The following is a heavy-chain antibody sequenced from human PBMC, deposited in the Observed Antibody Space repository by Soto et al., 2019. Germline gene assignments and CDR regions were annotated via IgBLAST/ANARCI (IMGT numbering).Heavy chain of an antibody. Sequence: GGSLRLSCAASGFTVSSNYMSWVRQAPGKGLEWVSVIYSGGSTYYADSVKGRFTISRDNSKNTLYLQMNSLRAEDTAVYYCARDRPSSTSCYSGCVPTTWGQGTLVTVSS. V-gene: IGHV3-66*01. CDR1: GFTVSSNY. CDR3: ARDRPSSTSCYSGCVPTT. J-gene: IGHJ5*02. D-gene: IGHD2-2*01. CDR2: IYSGGST.